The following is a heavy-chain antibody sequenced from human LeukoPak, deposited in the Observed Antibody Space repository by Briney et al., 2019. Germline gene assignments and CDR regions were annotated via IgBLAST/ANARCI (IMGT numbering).Heavy chain of an antibody. D-gene: IGHD6-19*01. CDR2: INPNSGGT. J-gene: IGHJ6*02. CDR1: GYTFTGYY. CDR3: ARDLAPPYSSGWYFNYCGMDV. V-gene: IGHV1-2*02. Sequence: ASVKVSCKASGYTFTGYYMHWVRQAPGQGLEWMGWINPNSGGTNYAQKFQGRVTMTRDTSISTAYMELSRLRSDDTAVYYCARDLAPPYSSGWYFNYCGMDVWGQGTTVTVSS.